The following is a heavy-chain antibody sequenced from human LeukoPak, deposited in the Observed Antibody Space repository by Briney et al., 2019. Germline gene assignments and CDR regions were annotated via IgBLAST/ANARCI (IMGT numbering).Heavy chain of an antibody. D-gene: IGHD2-2*01. Sequence: GGSLRLSRAASGFTFSSYAMSWVRQAPGKGLEWVSAISGSGGSTYYADSVKGRFTISRDNSKNTLYLQMNSLRAEDTAVYYCAKFRRDIVVVPAAYFDYWGQGTLVTVSS. CDR2: ISGSGGST. V-gene: IGHV3-23*01. CDR3: AKFRRDIVVVPAAYFDY. J-gene: IGHJ4*02. CDR1: GFTFSSYA.